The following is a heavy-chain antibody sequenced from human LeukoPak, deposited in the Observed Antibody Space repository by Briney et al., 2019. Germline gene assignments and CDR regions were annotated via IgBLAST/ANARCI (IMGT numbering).Heavy chain of an antibody. Sequence: SETLSLTCTVSGASISSYYWSRIRQPAGKGLEWIGRIYTTRNTNYNPSLKSRVTMSVDTSKNQFSLKLNSVTAADTAVYYCARETNQYYYDSSGYANFDYWGQGTLVTVSS. V-gene: IGHV4-4*07. D-gene: IGHD3-22*01. CDR2: IYTTRNT. J-gene: IGHJ4*02. CDR1: GASISSYY. CDR3: ARETNQYYYDSSGYANFDY.